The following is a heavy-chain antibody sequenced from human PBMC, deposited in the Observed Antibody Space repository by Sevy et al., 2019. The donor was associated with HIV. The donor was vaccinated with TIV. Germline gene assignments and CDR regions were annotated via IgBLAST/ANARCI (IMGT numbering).Heavy chain of an antibody. Sequence: GGSLRLSCAMSGITFSDYSMNWVRQAPGKGLEWVSSISSSSTFIYYAESVKGRFTISRDNAKNSLYLQMNSLRAEDTALYDCARDRGVGTSSYGMDVWGQGTTVTVSS. CDR3: ARDRGVGTSSYGMDV. D-gene: IGHD1-26*01. V-gene: IGHV3-21*01. CDR2: ISSSSTFI. CDR1: GITFSDYS. J-gene: IGHJ6*02.